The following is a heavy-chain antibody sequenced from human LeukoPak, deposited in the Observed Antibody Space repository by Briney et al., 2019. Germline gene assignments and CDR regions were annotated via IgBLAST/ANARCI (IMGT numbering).Heavy chain of an antibody. CDR2: ISGSGGST. V-gene: IGHV3-23*01. J-gene: IGHJ4*02. D-gene: IGHD1-1*01. CDR3: AKYPISTGTTGGLDY. CDR1: GFTFSSYG. Sequence: GGSLRLSCTASGFTFSSYGISWVRQAPGKGLEWVSAISGSGGSTYYADSVKGRFTISRDNSKNTLYLQMNSLRAEDTAVYYCAKYPISTGTTGGLDYWGQGTLVTLSS.